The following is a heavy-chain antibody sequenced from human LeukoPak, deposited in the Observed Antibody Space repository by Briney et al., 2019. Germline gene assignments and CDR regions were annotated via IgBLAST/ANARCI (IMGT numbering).Heavy chain of an antibody. Sequence: ASVKVSCKASGYTFTSYGINWVRQAPGQGLEWMGWISTYNGNTKYSQEFQGRVTITRDTSASTAYMELSSLRSEDMAVYYCARGAKFRSYGSGTYYTSLPFDPWGQGTLVTVSS. D-gene: IGHD3-10*01. CDR2: ISTYNGNT. CDR1: GYTFTSYG. V-gene: IGHV1-18*03. J-gene: IGHJ5*02. CDR3: ARGAKFRSYGSGTYYTSLPFDP.